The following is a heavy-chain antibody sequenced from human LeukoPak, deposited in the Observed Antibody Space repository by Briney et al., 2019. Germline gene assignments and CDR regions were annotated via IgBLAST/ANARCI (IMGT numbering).Heavy chain of an antibody. CDR1: GYTLIDYY. D-gene: IGHD3-16*01. V-gene: IGHV1-2*02. CDR3: ARGGYMDV. J-gene: IGHJ6*04. Sequence: ASLKFSCKASGYTLIDYYMHWVGQAPGQGLEWMGWINPNSGDTKYAQNFQGTVTMTRDTSISTAHMELSRLRSDDTDVYLCARGGYMDVWGKGTTVTVSS. CDR2: INPNSGDT.